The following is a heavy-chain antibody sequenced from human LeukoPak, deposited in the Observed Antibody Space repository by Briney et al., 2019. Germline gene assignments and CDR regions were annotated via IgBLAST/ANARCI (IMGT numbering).Heavy chain of an antibody. D-gene: IGHD3-22*01. CDR3: AKDYPDYYDSSARLDAFDI. Sequence: PGGSLRLSCAASGFTFSSYAMSWVRQAPGKGLEWVSAISGSGGSTYYADSVKGRFTISRDNSKNTLYLQMNSLRAEDTAVYYCAKDYPDYYDSSARLDAFDIWGQGTMVTVSS. CDR2: ISGSGGST. CDR1: GFTFSSYA. J-gene: IGHJ3*02. V-gene: IGHV3-23*01.